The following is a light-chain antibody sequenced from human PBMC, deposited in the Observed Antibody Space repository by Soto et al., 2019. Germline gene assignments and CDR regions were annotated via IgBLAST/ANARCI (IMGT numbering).Light chain of an antibody. CDR1: SSDVGGYNN. Sequence: QSVLTQPSSVSGSPGQSITISCTGTSSDVGGYNNVSWYQQHPGKAPKLMIYDVSNRPSGVSNRVSGSKSGNTASLTLSGLQAEDAADYYCSSYTSSSNNVFGTGTKRTVL. CDR2: DVS. J-gene: IGLJ1*01. V-gene: IGLV2-14*01. CDR3: SSYTSSSNNV.